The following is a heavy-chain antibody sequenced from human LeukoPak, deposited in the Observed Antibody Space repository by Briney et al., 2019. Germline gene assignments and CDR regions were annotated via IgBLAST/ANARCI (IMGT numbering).Heavy chain of an antibody. CDR3: ARGGTTLIVPTS. CDR2: IYTGGST. Sequence: GGSLRLPCAASGFTVSSNYMTWVRQAPGKGLEWVSVIYTGGSTYYADSVKGRFIISRDNSKNTLYLQMNSLRADDTAVYYCARGGTTLIVPTSWGQGTLVTVSS. J-gene: IGHJ5*02. V-gene: IGHV3-53*01. CDR1: GFTVSSNY. D-gene: IGHD3-22*01.